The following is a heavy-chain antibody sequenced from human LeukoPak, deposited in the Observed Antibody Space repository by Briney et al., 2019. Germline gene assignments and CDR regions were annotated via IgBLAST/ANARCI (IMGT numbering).Heavy chain of an antibody. V-gene: IGHV1-69*04. D-gene: IGHD3-22*01. CDR2: IIPILGIA. Sequence: GSSVKVSCKASGGTFSSYAISWVRQAPGQGLEWMGRIIPILGIANYAQKFQGRVTITADKSTSTAYMELSSLRSEDTAVYYCARDDSSGYYRTEYFQHWGQGTLVTVSS. J-gene: IGHJ1*01. CDR1: GGTFSSYA. CDR3: ARDDSSGYYRTEYFQH.